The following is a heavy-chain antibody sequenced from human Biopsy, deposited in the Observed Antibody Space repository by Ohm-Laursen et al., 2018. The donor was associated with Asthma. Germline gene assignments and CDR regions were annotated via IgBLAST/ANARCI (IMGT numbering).Heavy chain of an antibody. CDR1: YGSITSGGYY. D-gene: IGHD3-22*01. J-gene: IGHJ4*02. CDR3: ARAQDYYDSRGYYRSFDY. Sequence: TLSLTCTVSYGSITSGGYYWTWIRQRPGKGLELIGIIYYSGSTYYNPSLKSRVSISIDTSKNQFSLKLSSVTAADTAVYYCARAQDYYDSRGYYRSFDYWGQGTLVTVSS. CDR2: IYYSGST. V-gene: IGHV4-31*03.